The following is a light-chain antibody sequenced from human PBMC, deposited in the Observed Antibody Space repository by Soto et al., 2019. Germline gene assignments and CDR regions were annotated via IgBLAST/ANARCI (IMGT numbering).Light chain of an antibody. J-gene: IGKJ4*01. CDR2: WAS. CDR1: QSVLYSSNNKNY. Sequence: DIVMTQSPDSLAVSLGERATINCKSSQSVLYSSNNKNYLAWYQQKPGQPPKLLIYWASTRESGVPDRFSGSGSGADFTFTISSLQAEDVAVYYCQQYFSSPLTFVGGTKVEIE. V-gene: IGKV4-1*01. CDR3: QQYFSSPLT.